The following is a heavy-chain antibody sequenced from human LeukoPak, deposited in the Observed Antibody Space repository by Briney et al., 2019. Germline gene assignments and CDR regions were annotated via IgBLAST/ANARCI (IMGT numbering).Heavy chain of an antibody. CDR3: AGYSSSWDNWFDP. CDR1: GFTFSSYS. J-gene: IGHJ5*02. Sequence: GGSLRLSCAASGFTFSSYSMNWVRQAPGKGLEWVSSISSSSSYTNYADSVKGRFTISRDNAKNSLYLQMNSLRAEDTAVYYCAGYSSSWDNWFDPWGQGTLVTVSS. CDR2: ISSSSSYT. V-gene: IGHV3-21*01. D-gene: IGHD6-13*01.